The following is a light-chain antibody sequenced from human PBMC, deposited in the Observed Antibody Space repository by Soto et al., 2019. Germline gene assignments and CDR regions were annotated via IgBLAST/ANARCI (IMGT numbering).Light chain of an antibody. Sequence: DIQMTQSPSSLSAFVGDRVTITCRASQDIGNFLAWYQQKPGKVPKLLIYAASTLQSGVPSRFSGSGSGTDFTLTISSLQPEDVATYYWQKGKGAPFTFGGGTKVEIK. V-gene: IGKV1-27*01. CDR3: QKGKGAPFT. CDR2: AAS. J-gene: IGKJ4*01. CDR1: QDIGNF.